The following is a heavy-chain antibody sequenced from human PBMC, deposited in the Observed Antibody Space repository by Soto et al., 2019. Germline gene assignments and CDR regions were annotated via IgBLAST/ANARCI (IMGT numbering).Heavy chain of an antibody. CDR3: ASLLLYDSSGYYYGDWYFDL. V-gene: IGHV1-2*02. Sequence: ASVKVSCKASGYTFTGYYMHWVRQAPGQGLEWMGWINPNSGGTNYAQKFQGRVTMTRDTSISTAHMELSRLRSDDTAVYYCASLLLYDSSGYYYGDWYFDLWGRGTLVTVSS. CDR1: GYTFTGYY. D-gene: IGHD3-22*01. CDR2: INPNSGGT. J-gene: IGHJ2*01.